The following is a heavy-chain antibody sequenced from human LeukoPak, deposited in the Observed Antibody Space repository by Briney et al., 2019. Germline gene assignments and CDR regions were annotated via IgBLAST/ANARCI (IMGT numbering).Heavy chain of an antibody. Sequence: GGSLRLSCAASGFTFSDYYMSWIRQAPGKGLEWVSYINSSGSTIYYADSVKGRFTISRDNAKNSLYLQMNSLRAEDTAVYYCARVLLADGYKEMAVVGYFDYWGQGTLVTVSS. CDR1: GFTFSDYY. V-gene: IGHV3-11*04. D-gene: IGHD5-24*01. J-gene: IGHJ4*02. CDR3: ARVLLADGYKEMAVVGYFDY. CDR2: INSSGSTI.